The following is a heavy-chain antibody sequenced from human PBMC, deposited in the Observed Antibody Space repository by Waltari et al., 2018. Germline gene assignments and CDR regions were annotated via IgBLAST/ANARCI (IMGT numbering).Heavy chain of an antibody. V-gene: IGHV1-8*01. Sequence: QVQLVQSGAEVKKPWASVKVSFKASGYPFPSYDINWVRPATGQGLEWMGWMNPNSGNTGYAQKFQGRVTMTRNTSISTAYMELSSLRSEDTAVYYCAISLWFGVRRAFDIWGQGTMVTVSS. J-gene: IGHJ3*02. CDR2: MNPNSGNT. CDR3: AISLWFGVRRAFDI. CDR1: GYPFPSYD. D-gene: IGHD3-10*01.